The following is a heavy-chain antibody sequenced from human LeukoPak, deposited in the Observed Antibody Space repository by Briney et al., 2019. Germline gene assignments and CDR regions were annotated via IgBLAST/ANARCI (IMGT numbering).Heavy chain of an antibody. CDR2: IYTSGSP. V-gene: IGHV4-61*02. Sequence: SETLSLTCTVSGGSISIGSYYWSWIRQPAGKGLEWIGRIYTSGSPNYTPSLKSRVTISVDTSRTKFSLKLSSVTAADTAVYYCARDSPMRSELRAYYYYYMDVWGKGTTVTVSS. CDR3: ARDSPMRSELRAYYYYYMDV. D-gene: IGHD1-14*01. J-gene: IGHJ6*03. CDR1: GGSISIGSYY.